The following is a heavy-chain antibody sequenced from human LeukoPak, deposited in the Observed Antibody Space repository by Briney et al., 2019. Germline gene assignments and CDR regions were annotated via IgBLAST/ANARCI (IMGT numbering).Heavy chain of an antibody. V-gene: IGHV3-73*01. CDR1: GFTFSGSA. Sequence: GGSLRLSCAASGFTFSGSAMHWVRQASGKGLEWVGRIRSKANSYATAYAASVKGRFTISRDDSKNTLYLQMNSLRAEDTAVYYCAKGPLFAAVLRFLEWLSYYDYWGQGTLVTVSS. CDR2: IRSKANSYAT. J-gene: IGHJ4*02. CDR3: AKGPLFAAVLRFLEWLSYYDY. D-gene: IGHD3-3*01.